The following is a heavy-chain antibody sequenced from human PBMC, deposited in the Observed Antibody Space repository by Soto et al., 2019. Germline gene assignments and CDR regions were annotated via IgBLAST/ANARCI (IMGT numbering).Heavy chain of an antibody. CDR3: ARGYSTSCYQGCNYYYYGMDV. CDR1: GYTFTGYY. J-gene: IGHJ6*02. V-gene: IGHV1-2*04. D-gene: IGHD2-2*01. Sequence: ASVKVSCKSSGYTFTGYYMHWVRQAPGQGLEWMGWINPNSGGTNYAQKLQGWVTMTRDTSISTAYMELSRLRSDDTAVYYCARGYSTSCYQGCNYYYYGMDVWGQGTTVTVSS. CDR2: INPNSGGT.